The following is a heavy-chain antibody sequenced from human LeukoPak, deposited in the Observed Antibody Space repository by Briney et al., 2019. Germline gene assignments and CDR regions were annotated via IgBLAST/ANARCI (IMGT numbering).Heavy chain of an antibody. V-gene: IGHV2-5*01. CDR2: IYWNDDK. D-gene: IGHD3-3*01. Sequence: ESGPTLVKPAQTLTLTCTFSGFSLSTSGVGVGWIRQPPGKALEWLALIYWNDDKRYSPSLKSRLTITKDTSKNQVVLTMTNMNPVDTATYYCAHLADFWSGYFYFDYWGQGTLVTVSS. CDR1: GFSLSTSGVG. J-gene: IGHJ4*02. CDR3: AHLADFWSGYFYFDY.